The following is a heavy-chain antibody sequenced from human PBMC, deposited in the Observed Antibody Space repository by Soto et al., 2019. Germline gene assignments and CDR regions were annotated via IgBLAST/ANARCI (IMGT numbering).Heavy chain of an antibody. CDR3: VSLADQSSAFLDH. CDR1: GNTFSSYP. D-gene: IGHD6-19*01. CDR2: VIPGYGAA. V-gene: IGHV1-69*01. J-gene: IGHJ5*02. Sequence: QVQLVQSGAEVKRPGSSVRVSCKASGNTFSSYPISWVRQAPGQGLEWMGGVIPGYGAADYAQKFQGRGPLTADESTSTAYMELRSLRSEDTAVYYCVSLADQSSAFLDHWGQGTRVTVFS.